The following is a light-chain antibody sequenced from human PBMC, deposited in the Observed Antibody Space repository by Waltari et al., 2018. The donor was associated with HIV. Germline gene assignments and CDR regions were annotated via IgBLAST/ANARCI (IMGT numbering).Light chain of an antibody. CDR3: SSYAGSGNLLL. CDR2: EGN. Sequence: QSALTQPPAASGSPGQSVTISCTGTSNDIGPYNYVSWYQQHPDKAPRLLSYEGNKGPSGVPGRFSGSKSGNTASLTVSGLQAEDEADYYCSSYAGSGNLLLFGGGTKVTVL. J-gene: IGLJ6*01. V-gene: IGLV2-8*01. CDR1: SNDIGPYNY.